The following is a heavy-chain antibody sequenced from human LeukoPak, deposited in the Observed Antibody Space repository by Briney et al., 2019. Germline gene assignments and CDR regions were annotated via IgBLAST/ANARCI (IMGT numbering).Heavy chain of an antibody. J-gene: IGHJ5*02. Sequence: PSETLSLTCTVSGGSISGSSYYWGWIRQPPGKGLEWIGSIYYSGSTYYNPSLKSRVTISVDTSKNQFSLKLSSVTAADTAVYYCARRGSGWNGLFYWSDPWGQGTLVTVSS. D-gene: IGHD6-19*01. CDR3: ARRGSGWNGLFYWSDP. CDR1: GGSISGSSYY. CDR2: IYYSGST. V-gene: IGHV4-39*01.